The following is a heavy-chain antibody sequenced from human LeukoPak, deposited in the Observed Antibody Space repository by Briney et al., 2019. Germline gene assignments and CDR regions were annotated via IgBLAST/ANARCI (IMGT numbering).Heavy chain of an antibody. J-gene: IGHJ4*02. D-gene: IGHD5-24*01. CDR3: ARSGGYNRKGRAYYFDY. CDR1: GGSFSGYY. CDR2: INHSGST. Sequence: SETLSLTCAVYGGSFSGYYWSWIRQPPGKGLEWIGEINHSGSTNYNPSLKSRVTISVDTSKNQFPLKLSSVTAADTAVYYCARSGGYNRKGRAYYFDYWGQGTLVTVSS. V-gene: IGHV4-34*01.